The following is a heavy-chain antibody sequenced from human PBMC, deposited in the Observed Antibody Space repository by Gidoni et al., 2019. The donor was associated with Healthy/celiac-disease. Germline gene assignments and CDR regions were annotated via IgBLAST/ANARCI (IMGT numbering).Heavy chain of an antibody. D-gene: IGHD2-15*01. CDR2: IYYSGST. V-gene: IGHV4-59*01. CDR1: AGSSSSSYY. J-gene: IGHJ4*02. CDR3: ARETFSVGNYFDY. Sequence: LVKPSETLSLTCTVSAGSSSSSYYWSWIRQPPGKGLEWIGYIYYSGSTNYNPSLKSRVTISVDTSKNQFSLKLSSVTAADTAVYYCARETFSVGNYFDYWGQGTLVTVSS.